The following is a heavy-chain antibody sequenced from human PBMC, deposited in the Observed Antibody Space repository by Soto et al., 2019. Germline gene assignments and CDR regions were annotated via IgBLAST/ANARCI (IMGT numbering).Heavy chain of an antibody. D-gene: IGHD4-17*01. V-gene: IGHV4-61*01. CDR3: ARYRDYGDYGYFDS. CDR1: GGSVSSAIYY. Sequence: SENLSLTCTVSGGSVSSAIYYWTWIRQPPGMGLQWIGYIYHSATTNYNASLRSRLTISVDTSKNQFSLRLTSVTTADTAVYYCARYRDYGDYGYFDSWGQGTLVTVSS. J-gene: IGHJ4*02. CDR2: IYHSATT.